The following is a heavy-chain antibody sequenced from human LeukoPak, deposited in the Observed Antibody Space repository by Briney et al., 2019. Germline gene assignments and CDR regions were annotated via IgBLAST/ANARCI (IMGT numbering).Heavy chain of an antibody. V-gene: IGHV4-31*03. CDR1: GGSISSGGYY. D-gene: IGHD5-12*01. CDR2: INHSGST. Sequence: SQTLSLTCTVSGGSISSGGYYWSWIRQHPGKGLEWIGEINHSGSTNYNPSLKSRVTISVDTSKNQFSLKLSSVTAADTAVYYCVRRGYLVRTYYYYYYMDVWGKGTTVTVSS. J-gene: IGHJ6*03. CDR3: VRRGYLVRTYYYYYYMDV.